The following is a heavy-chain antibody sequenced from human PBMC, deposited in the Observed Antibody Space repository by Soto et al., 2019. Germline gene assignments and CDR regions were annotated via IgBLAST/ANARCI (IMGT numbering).Heavy chain of an antibody. CDR1: GGSFSGYY. CDR3: ARASGTYAYYYYGMDV. Sequence: QVQLQQWGAGLLKPSETLSLTCAVYGGSFSGYYWSWIRQPPGKGLEWIGEINHSGSTNYNPSLTRRVTISVDTYKTQFSPNLSSVTAADTAVYHCARASGTYAYYYYGMDVWGQGTTVTVSS. CDR2: INHSGST. D-gene: IGHD2-8*01. V-gene: IGHV4-34*01. J-gene: IGHJ6*02.